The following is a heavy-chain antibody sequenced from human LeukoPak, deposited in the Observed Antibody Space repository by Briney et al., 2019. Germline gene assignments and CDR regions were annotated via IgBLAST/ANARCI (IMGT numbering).Heavy chain of an antibody. CDR2: INHSGRT. V-gene: IGHV4-34*01. CDR3: ARLGAGYCSSTSCQELPFDP. J-gene: IGHJ5*02. D-gene: IGHD2-2*01. Sequence: SETLSLTCAVSGGSFSGYFWTWIRQPPGKGLEWIGEINHSGRTNYNPSLKSRVTISVDTSKNQFSLKLSSVTAADTAVYYCARLGAGYCSSTSCQELPFDPWGQGTLVTVSS. CDR1: GGSFSGYF.